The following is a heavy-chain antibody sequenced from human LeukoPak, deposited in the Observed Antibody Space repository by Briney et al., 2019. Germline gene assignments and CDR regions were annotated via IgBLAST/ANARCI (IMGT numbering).Heavy chain of an antibody. Sequence: SETLSLTCTVAGGSISSYYWSWIRQPPGKGLEWIGYTYYSGSTNYNPSLRSRVTIAVDTSKNQFSLKLSSVTAADTAVYYCARHGRYNWFDPWGQGTLVTVSS. D-gene: IGHD1-26*01. CDR3: ARHGRYNWFDP. J-gene: IGHJ5*02. CDR1: GGSISSYY. CDR2: TYYSGST. V-gene: IGHV4-59*08.